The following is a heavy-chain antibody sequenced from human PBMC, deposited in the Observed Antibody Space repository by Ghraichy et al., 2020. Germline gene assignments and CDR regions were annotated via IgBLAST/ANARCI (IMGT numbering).Heavy chain of an antibody. CDR2: INAGNGNT. Sequence: ASVKVSCKASGYTFTNYPMHWVRQAPGQRLEWMGWINAGNGNTKYSQKFQGRVTITSDTSASTAYMELSSLRSEDTAVYYCARATALRGYSHGYDYWGQGTLVTVSS. CDR3: ARATALRGYSHGYDY. V-gene: IGHV1-3*01. J-gene: IGHJ4*02. CDR1: GYTFTNYP. D-gene: IGHD5-18*01.